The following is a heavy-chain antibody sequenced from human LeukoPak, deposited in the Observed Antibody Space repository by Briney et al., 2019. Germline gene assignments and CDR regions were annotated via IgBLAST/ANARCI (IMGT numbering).Heavy chain of an antibody. V-gene: IGHV3-30*02. J-gene: IGHJ1*01. CDR2: IRYDGSNK. CDR1: GFTFSSYG. CDR3: AKRGSVLMVYAIYFQH. D-gene: IGHD2-8*01. Sequence: GGSLRLSCAASGFTFSSYGMHWVRQAPGKGLEWVAFIRYDGSNKYYADSVKGRFTISRDNSKNTLYLQMNSLRAEDTAVYYCAKRGSVLMVYAIYFQHWGQGTLVTVSS.